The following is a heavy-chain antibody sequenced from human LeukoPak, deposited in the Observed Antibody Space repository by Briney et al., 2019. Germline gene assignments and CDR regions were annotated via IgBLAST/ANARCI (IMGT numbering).Heavy chain of an antibody. CDR2: IIGSGGGT. D-gene: IGHD3-22*01. CDR3: AKRGVVIRVILVGFYKEAYYFDS. J-gene: IGHJ4*02. Sequence: GGSLELSCAVSGITLSNYGMSWVRTAPGKGLEWVAGIIGSGGGTNYADSVKGRFTVSRDNSKNTLYLQMKSLRAEDTAVYFCAKRGVVIRVILVGFYKEAYYFDSWGQGALVAVSS. CDR1: GITLSNYG. V-gene: IGHV3-23*01.